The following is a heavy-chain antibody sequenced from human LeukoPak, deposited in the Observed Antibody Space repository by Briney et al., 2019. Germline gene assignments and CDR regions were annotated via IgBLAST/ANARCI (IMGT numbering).Heavy chain of an antibody. CDR2: ISSSSSTI. Sequence: GGSLRLSCVGSGFTFSSYEMNWVRQAPGKGLEWVSYISSSSSTIYYADSVKGRFTISRDNAKNSLYLQMNSLRAEDTAVYYCARCRVTMLRGVTIGDYGYYMDVWGKGTTVTISS. J-gene: IGHJ6*03. CDR1: GFTFSSYE. CDR3: ARCRVTMLRGVTIGDYGYYMDV. V-gene: IGHV3-48*03. D-gene: IGHD3-10*01.